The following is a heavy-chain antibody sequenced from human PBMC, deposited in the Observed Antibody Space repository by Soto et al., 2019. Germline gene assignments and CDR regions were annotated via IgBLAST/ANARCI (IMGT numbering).Heavy chain of an antibody. V-gene: IGHV3-30*18. J-gene: IGHJ6*02. CDR1: GFTFSSYG. CDR2: ISYDGSNK. Sequence: TGGSLRLSCAASGFTFSSYGMHWVRQAPGKGLEWVAVISYDGSNKYYADSVKGRFTISRDNSKNTLYLQMNSLRAEDTAVYYCAKDYRKGLRFLEWTSPNNYYYYGMDVWGQGTTVTVSS. CDR3: AKDYRKGLRFLEWTSPNNYYYYGMDV. D-gene: IGHD3-3*01.